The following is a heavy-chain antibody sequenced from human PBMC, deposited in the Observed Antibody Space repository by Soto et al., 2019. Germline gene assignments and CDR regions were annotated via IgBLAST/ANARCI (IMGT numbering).Heavy chain of an antibody. Sequence: TCTVSGGSISSGGYYWSWIRQHPGKGLEWIGYIYYSGSTYYNPSLKSRVTISVDTSKNQFSLKLSSVTAADTAVYYCARDIDSALGEAIDPWGQGTLVTVSS. D-gene: IGHD3-3*01. V-gene: IGHV4-31*03. CDR3: ARDIDSALGEAIDP. CDR2: IYYSGST. CDR1: GGSISSGGYY. J-gene: IGHJ5*02.